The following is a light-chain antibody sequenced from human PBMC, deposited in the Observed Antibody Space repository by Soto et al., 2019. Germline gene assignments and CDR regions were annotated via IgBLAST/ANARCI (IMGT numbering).Light chain of an antibody. CDR3: QQVNSYPIT. Sequence: DIQLTQSPSFLSASIGDRVTITCRASQGISSYLAWYQQKPGKAPQLLIYAASTLESGVPSRFSGSGSGTEFTLTISSLQPEDFATYYCQQVNSYPITCGQGTRLEIK. V-gene: IGKV1-9*01. CDR2: AAS. J-gene: IGKJ5*01. CDR1: QGISSY.